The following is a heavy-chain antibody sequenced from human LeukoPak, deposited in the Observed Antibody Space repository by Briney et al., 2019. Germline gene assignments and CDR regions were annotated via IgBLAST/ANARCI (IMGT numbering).Heavy chain of an antibody. Sequence: GGSLRLSCAASGFTFSSYRMNWVRQAPGKGLEWVSSISSSSSYIYYADSVKGRFTISRDNAKNSLYLQMNSLRAEDTAVYYCATDYYDSSGYYYNPYYFDYWGQGTLVTVSS. CDR1: GFTFSSYR. D-gene: IGHD3-22*01. CDR3: ATDYYDSSGYYYNPYYFDY. J-gene: IGHJ4*02. CDR2: ISSSSSYI. V-gene: IGHV3-21*01.